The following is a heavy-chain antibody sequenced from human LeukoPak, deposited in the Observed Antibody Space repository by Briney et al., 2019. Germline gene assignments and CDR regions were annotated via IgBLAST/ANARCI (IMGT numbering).Heavy chain of an antibody. CDR1: GYTFTGYY. CDR2: INPNSGGT. CDR3: ARDGLMATKGNWFDP. D-gene: IGHD2-8*01. J-gene: IGHJ5*02. Sequence: ASVKVSCKASGYTFTGYYMHWVRQAPGQGLEWMGWINPNSGGTNYAQKFQGRVTMTRDTSTSTVYMELSSLRSEDTAVYYCARDGLMATKGNWFDPWGQGTLVTVSS. V-gene: IGHV1-2*02.